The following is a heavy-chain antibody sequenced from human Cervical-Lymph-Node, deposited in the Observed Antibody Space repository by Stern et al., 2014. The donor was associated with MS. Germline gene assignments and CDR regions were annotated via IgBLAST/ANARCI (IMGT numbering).Heavy chain of an antibody. D-gene: IGHD3-10*01. V-gene: IGHV1-18*01. J-gene: IGHJ6*02. CDR3: ARDPPRGGFGELLSTYPYYGMDV. CDR1: GFSFTTYG. CDR2: INTYNVST. Sequence: VQLVQSGVEVKKPGASVKVSCTASGFSFTTYGISWVRQAPGQGLEWVGWINTYNVSTNYAQKLQGRVTITTDTSTSPAHMSLRSLRSDDTAVYFCARDPPRGGFGELLSTYPYYGMDVWGQGTTVPVS.